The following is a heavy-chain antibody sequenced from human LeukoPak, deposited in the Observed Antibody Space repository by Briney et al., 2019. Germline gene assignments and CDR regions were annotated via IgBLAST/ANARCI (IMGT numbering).Heavy chain of an antibody. V-gene: IGHV3-23*01. D-gene: IGHD3-16*01. CDR2: ISGSGGST. CDR3: AESALGIFTGGEY. J-gene: IGHJ4*02. Sequence: GGSLRLSCAASGFTFSSYAMSWVRQAPGKGLEWVSAISGSGGSTYYADSVKGRFTISRDNSKNTPYLQMNSLRAEDTAVYYCAESALGIFTGGEYWGQGTLVTVSS. CDR1: GFTFSSYA.